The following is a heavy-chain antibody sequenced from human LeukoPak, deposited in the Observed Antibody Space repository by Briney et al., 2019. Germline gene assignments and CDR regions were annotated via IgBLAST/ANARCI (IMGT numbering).Heavy chain of an antibody. CDR1: GGSISSSSYY. CDR3: ARVRCSGGSCPYYYYYYYMDV. CDR2: IYYSGST. J-gene: IGHJ6*03. Sequence: SETLSLTCTVSGGSISSSSYYWGRIRQPPGKGLEWIGSIYYSGSTYYNPSLKSRVTISVDTSKNQFSLKLRFVTAADTAVYYCARVRCSGGSCPYYYYYYYMDVWGKGTTVTVSS. D-gene: IGHD2-15*01. V-gene: IGHV4-39*07.